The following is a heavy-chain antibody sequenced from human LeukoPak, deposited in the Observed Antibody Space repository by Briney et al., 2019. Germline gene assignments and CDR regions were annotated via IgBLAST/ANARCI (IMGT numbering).Heavy chain of an antibody. D-gene: IGHD3-10*01. J-gene: IGHJ3*02. Sequence: ASVKVSCNASGYTFTNYAMNWVRQAPGQGLEWMGWISAYNGNTELAQKFQGRVTLATDASTSTAYVELRSLTSDDTAVYFCARGGSRSRRGDDAFDIWGQGTMVTVSS. V-gene: IGHV1-18*01. CDR2: ISAYNGNT. CDR3: ARGGSRSRRGDDAFDI. CDR1: GYTFTNYA.